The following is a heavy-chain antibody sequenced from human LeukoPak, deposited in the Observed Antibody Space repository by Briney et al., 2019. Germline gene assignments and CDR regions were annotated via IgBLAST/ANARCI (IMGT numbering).Heavy chain of an antibody. CDR1: GGTFSSYA. J-gene: IGHJ6*02. CDR2: IIPIFGTA. CDR3: ASCIVVVPAAADYYYYYGMDV. V-gene: IGHV1-69*13. D-gene: IGHD2-2*01. Sequence: ASVTVSCKASGGTFSSYAISWVRQAPGQGLEWMGGIIPIFGTANYAQKFQGRVTITADESTSTAYMELSSLRSEDTAVHYCASCIVVVPAAADYYYYYGMDVWGQGTTVTVSS.